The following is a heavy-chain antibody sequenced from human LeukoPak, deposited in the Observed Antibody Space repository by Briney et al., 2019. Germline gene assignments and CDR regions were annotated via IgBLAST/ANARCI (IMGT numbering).Heavy chain of an antibody. Sequence: ASVKVSCKASNYTFTSYGISWVRQAPGQGLEWMAWINAYNGDTNYAQKFQGRVTLTTETSTSTAYMELRSLRSDDTAVYYCARVASSSWYSDFDYWGQGTLVTVSS. J-gene: IGHJ4*02. CDR2: INAYNGDT. CDR3: ARVASSSWYSDFDY. CDR1: NYTFTSYG. V-gene: IGHV1-18*01. D-gene: IGHD6-13*01.